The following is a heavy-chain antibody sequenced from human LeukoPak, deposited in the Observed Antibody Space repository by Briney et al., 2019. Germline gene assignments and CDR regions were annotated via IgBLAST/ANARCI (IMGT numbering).Heavy chain of an antibody. V-gene: IGHV4-59*01. CDR3: ARARAYYDSGGFDY. J-gene: IGHJ4*02. CDR2: IYYSGST. Sequence: SETLSLTCTVSGGSISSYYWSWIRQPPGKGLEWIGYIYYSGSTNYNPSLKSRVTISVDTSKNQFSLKLSSVTAADTAVYYCARARAYYDSGGFDYWGQGTLVTVSS. D-gene: IGHD3-22*01. CDR1: GGSISSYY.